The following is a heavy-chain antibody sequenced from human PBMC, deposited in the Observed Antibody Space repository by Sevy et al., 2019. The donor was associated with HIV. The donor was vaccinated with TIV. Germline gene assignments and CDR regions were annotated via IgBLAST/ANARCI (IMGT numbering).Heavy chain of an antibody. Sequence: GGSLRLSCAASGFTFSSYGMHWVRQAPGKGLEWVAVISYDGSNKYYADSVKGRFTISRDNSKNTLYLQMNSLRAEDTAVYYCAKDHHGDHYYYYYYGMDVWGQGTTVTVSS. CDR3: AKDHHGDHYYYYYYGMDV. CDR1: GFTFSSYG. V-gene: IGHV3-30*18. J-gene: IGHJ6*02. D-gene: IGHD4-17*01. CDR2: ISYDGSNK.